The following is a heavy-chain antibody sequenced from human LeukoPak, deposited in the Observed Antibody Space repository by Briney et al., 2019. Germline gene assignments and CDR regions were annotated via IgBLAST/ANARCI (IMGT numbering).Heavy chain of an antibody. J-gene: IGHJ6*03. CDR3: ARGYGSGSSITRSGYYMDV. CDR1: GYSISSDYY. Sequence: SETLSLTCIVSGYSISSDYYWGWIRQPPGKGLEWIGIIHHSGSTYSNPSLKTRVTISVDTSKNQFSLKLSSVTAADTAVYYCARGYGSGSSITRSGYYMDVWGKGTTVTVSS. CDR2: IHHSGST. D-gene: IGHD3-10*01. V-gene: IGHV4-38-2*02.